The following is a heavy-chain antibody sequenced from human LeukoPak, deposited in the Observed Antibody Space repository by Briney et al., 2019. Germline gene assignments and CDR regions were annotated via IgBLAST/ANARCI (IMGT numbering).Heavy chain of an antibody. D-gene: IGHD5-12*01. CDR2: INRDGTT. CDR3: TKAVEEYSLVRYSDN. CDR1: GLTCSNCA. Sequence: GGSLRLSCAASGLTCSNCAMSWVRQTPGKGREWVSGINRDGTTFYAESVKGRFIISRDSLKNTLDLQMSSLRAEDTAVYFCTKAVEEYSLVRYSDNWRPGTLVTVSS. V-gene: IGHV3-23*01. J-gene: IGHJ4*02.